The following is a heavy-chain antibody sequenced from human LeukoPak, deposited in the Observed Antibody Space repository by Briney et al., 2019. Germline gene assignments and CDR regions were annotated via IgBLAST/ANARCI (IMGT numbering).Heavy chain of an antibody. Sequence: GGSLRLSCAASGFTFSSYAMHWVRQAPGKGLEWVAVISYDGSNKYSADSVKGRFTISRDNSKNTLHMQMNSLRAEDTAVYYCARGARKGDDYGGFFDYWGQGTLVTVSS. CDR3: ARGARKGDDYGGFFDY. V-gene: IGHV3-30*04. D-gene: IGHD4-23*01. CDR2: ISYDGSNK. J-gene: IGHJ4*02. CDR1: GFTFSSYA.